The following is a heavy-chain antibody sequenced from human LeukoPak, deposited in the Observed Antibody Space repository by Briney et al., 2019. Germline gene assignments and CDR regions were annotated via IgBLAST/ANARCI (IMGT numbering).Heavy chain of an antibody. CDR1: GGSLSSHY. Sequence: PSETLSLTCTVSGGSLSSHYWRWIRQPPGKGLEWIGYIYHTGSPKYNPSLRSRVTISVDTSKNQISLKLSSVTAADTAVYYCAKELYYQGSGVLFDPWGQGTQVTVSS. CDR2: IYHTGSP. D-gene: IGHD3-10*01. J-gene: IGHJ5*02. CDR3: AKELYYQGSGVLFDP. V-gene: IGHV4-59*11.